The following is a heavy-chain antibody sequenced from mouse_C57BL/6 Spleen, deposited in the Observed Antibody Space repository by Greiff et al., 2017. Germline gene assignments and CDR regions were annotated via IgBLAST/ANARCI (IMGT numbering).Heavy chain of an antibody. CDR2: IDPSDSYT. CDR3: ARGTTVVATGYFDY. CDR1: GYTFTSYW. J-gene: IGHJ2*01. Sequence: QVQLQQPGAELVMPGASVKLSCKASGYTFTSYWMHWVKQRPGQGLEWIGEIDPSDSYTNYNQKFKGKSTLTVDKSSSTAYMQLSSLTSEDSAVYYCARGTTVVATGYFDYWGQGTTLTVSS. D-gene: IGHD1-1*01. V-gene: IGHV1-69*01.